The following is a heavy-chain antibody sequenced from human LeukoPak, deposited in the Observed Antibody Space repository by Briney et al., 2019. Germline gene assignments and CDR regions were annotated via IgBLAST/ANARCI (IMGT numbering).Heavy chain of an antibody. CDR1: GFTFSDYY. D-gene: IGHD3-22*01. Sequence: GGSLRLSCAASGFTFSDYYMSWIRQAPGKGLEWVSYISSSGSTIYYADSVKGRFTISRDNAKSSLYLQMNSLGAEDTAVYYCARDRSDYYDSSGYYLFDYWGQGTLVTVSS. J-gene: IGHJ4*02. V-gene: IGHV3-11*04. CDR2: ISSSGSTI. CDR3: ARDRSDYYDSSGYYLFDY.